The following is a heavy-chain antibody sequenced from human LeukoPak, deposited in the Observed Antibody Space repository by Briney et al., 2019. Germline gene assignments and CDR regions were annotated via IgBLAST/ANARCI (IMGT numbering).Heavy chain of an antibody. Sequence: GGSLRLSCAASGFTFTTYWMHWVRQAPGKGLEWVSVIYTGGSTFYADSVRGRFTISRDSSKNTLYLQMNSLRAEDTAVYYCARDLGQDSDYWGQGTLVTVSS. CDR3: ARDLGQDSDY. V-gene: IGHV3-53*01. CDR2: IYTGGST. J-gene: IGHJ4*02. CDR1: GFTFTTYW.